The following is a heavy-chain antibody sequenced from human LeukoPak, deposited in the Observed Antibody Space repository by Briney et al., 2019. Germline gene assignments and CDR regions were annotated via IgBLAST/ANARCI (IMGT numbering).Heavy chain of an antibody. D-gene: IGHD4-17*01. CDR3: ARAIRPYGDYGYFQH. V-gene: IGHV1-3*01. CDR2: INAGNGNT. CDR1: GYTFTSYA. J-gene: IGHJ1*01. Sequence: ASVKVSCKASGYTFTSYAMHWVRQAPGQRLEWMGWINAGNGNTKYSQKFQGRVTITRDTSASTAYMELSSPRSEDTAVYYCARAIRPYGDYGYFQHWGQGTLVTVSS.